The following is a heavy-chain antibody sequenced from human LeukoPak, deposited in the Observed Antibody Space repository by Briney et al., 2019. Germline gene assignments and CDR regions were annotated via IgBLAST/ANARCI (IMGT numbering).Heavy chain of an antibody. CDR2: IYTSGST. J-gene: IGHJ6*03. V-gene: IGHV4-4*07. Sequence: SETLSLTCTVSGGSISSYYWSWIRQPAGKGLEWIGRIYTSGSTNYNPSLKSRVTMSVDTSKNQFSLKLSSVTAADTAVYYCARVAQYSSSSRSYYYYYMDVWGKGTTVTVPS. CDR1: GGSISSYY. D-gene: IGHD6-6*01. CDR3: ARVAQYSSSSRSYYYYYMDV.